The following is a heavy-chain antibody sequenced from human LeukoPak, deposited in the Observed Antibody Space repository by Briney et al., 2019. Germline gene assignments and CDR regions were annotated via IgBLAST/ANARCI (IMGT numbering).Heavy chain of an antibody. CDR1: SGSLSGYY. V-gene: IGHV4-34*01. CDR3: ARGVDL. Sequence: PSETLSLTCGVSSGSLSGYYWRWIRQPPGGGLEWLGEITHSGSPKYNPSLKSRVTISGDTSKKQFSLKSVTAADTGVYYCARGVDLWGRGTPVTVSS. J-gene: IGHJ2*01. CDR2: ITHSGSP.